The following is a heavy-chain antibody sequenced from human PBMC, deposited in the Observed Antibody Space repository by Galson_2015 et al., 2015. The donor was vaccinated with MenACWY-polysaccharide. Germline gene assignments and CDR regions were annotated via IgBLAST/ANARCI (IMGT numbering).Heavy chain of an antibody. CDR2: IKKDGSEK. Sequence: SLRLSCAASGLTFSNWWMTWVRQAPGKGLEWVANIKKDGSEKYCVDSVKGRFTISRDNGRSSLYLQMNGLRAEDTAVYYCARGHYGMDVWGQGTTVIVS. V-gene: IGHV3-7*01. J-gene: IGHJ6*02. CDR1: GLTFSNWW. CDR3: ARGHYGMDV.